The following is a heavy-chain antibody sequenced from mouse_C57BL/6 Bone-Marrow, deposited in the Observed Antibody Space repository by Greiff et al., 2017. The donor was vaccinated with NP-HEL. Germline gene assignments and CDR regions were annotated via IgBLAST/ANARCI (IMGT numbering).Heavy chain of an antibody. CDR1: GYSFTSYY. CDR2: IYPGSGNT. V-gene: IGHV1-66*01. D-gene: IGHD2-3*01. J-gene: IGHJ4*01. CDR3: ARGGWLLPYYYAMDY. Sequence: VQLQQSGPELVKPGASVKISCKASGYSFTSYYIHWVKQRPGQGLEWIGWIYPGSGNTKYNEKFKGKATLTADTSSSTDYMQLSSLTSADAAVDYCARGGWLLPYYYAMDYWGQGTSVTVSS.